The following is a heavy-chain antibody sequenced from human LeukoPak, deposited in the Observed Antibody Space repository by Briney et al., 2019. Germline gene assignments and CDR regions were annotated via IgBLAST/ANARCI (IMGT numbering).Heavy chain of an antibody. CDR1: GFTFSSYA. J-gene: IGHJ4*02. CDR3: AKDESDYGDDYYFDY. V-gene: IGHV3-23*01. Sequence: GGSLRLSCAASGFTFSSYAMSWVRQAPGKGLEWVSAISGSGGSTYYADSVKGRFTISRDNSKNTLYLQMNSLGAEDTAVYYCAKDESDYGDDYYFDYWGQGTLVTVSS. CDR2: ISGSGGST. D-gene: IGHD4-17*01.